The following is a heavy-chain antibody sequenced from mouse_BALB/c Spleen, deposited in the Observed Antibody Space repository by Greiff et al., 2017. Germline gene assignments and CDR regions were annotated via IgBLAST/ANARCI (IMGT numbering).Heavy chain of an antibody. CDR1: GYTFTDHA. V-gene: IGHV1S53*02. CDR3: SGLRGTWFAN. Sequence: VKLMDSVAELVKPGASVKIFFKASGYTFTDHAIRWVKQKPEQGLEWIGYISPGNGDIKYNEKFKGKATLTADKSSSTAYMQLNSLTSEDSAVYFCSGLRGTWFANLGEGTLVTVSA. D-gene: IGHD3-1*01. CDR2: ISPGNGDI. J-gene: IGHJ3*01.